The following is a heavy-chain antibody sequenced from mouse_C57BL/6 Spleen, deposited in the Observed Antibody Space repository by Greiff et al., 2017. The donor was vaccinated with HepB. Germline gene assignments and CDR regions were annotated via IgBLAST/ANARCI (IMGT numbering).Heavy chain of an antibody. CDR2: ISSGGSYT. CDR1: GFTFSSYG. V-gene: IGHV5-6*01. CDR3: ARHGTWTGFDY. Sequence: EVMLVESGGDLVKPGGSLKLSCAASGFTFSSYGMSWVRQTPDKRLEWVATISSGGSYTYYPDSVKGRFTISRDNSKNTLYLQMSSLKSEDTAMYYCARHGTWTGFDYWGQGTTLTVSS. J-gene: IGHJ2*01.